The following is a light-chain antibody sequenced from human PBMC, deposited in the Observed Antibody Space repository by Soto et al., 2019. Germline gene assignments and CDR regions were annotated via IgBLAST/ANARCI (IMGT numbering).Light chain of an antibody. CDR2: GAS. J-gene: IGKJ3*01. CDR3: QKYNNWPPL. Sequence: EIVMTQSPATLSVSPGERATLSCRASQSLSSNLAWYQQTPGQAPRLLIYGASTRATVIPARFSGSGSGTEFTLTISTLQSEDFAVYYCQKYNNWPPLFGPGTKVDIK. V-gene: IGKV3-15*01. CDR1: QSLSSN.